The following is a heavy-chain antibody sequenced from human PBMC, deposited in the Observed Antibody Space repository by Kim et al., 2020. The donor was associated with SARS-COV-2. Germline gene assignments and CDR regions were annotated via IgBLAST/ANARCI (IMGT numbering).Heavy chain of an antibody. D-gene: IGHD3-9*01. CDR2: IRKKVNSYTT. J-gene: IGHJ4*02. CDR1: GFIFSDHY. V-gene: IGHV3-72*01. CDR3: ARGGGSDWSTTAIDY. Sequence: GGSLRLSCAASGFIFSDHYMDWVRQAPGKGLEWVGRIRKKVNSYTTEYIASVKGRFSISRDDSENSVYLQMNSLETEDTAIYYCARGGGSDWSTTAIDYWGQGTLVTVSP.